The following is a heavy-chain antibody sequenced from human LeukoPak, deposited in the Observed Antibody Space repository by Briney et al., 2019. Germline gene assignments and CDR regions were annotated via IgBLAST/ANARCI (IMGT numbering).Heavy chain of an antibody. CDR3: ARGVYIAAAQYGY. V-gene: IGHV4-59*01. CDR1: GGSFSGYY. Sequence: SETLSLTCAVYGGSFSGYYWSWIRQPPGKGLEWVGYIYYSGTTNYNPSLKSRVTISVDTSENQFSLKLSSVTAADTAVYYCARGVYIAAAQYGYWGQGTLVTVSS. CDR2: IYYSGTT. D-gene: IGHD6-13*01. J-gene: IGHJ4*02.